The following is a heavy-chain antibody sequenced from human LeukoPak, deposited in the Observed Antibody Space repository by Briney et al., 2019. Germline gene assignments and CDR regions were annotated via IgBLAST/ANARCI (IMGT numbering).Heavy chain of an antibody. J-gene: IGHJ6*04. V-gene: IGHV3-48*04. Sequence: PGGSLRLSCAASGFIFSSYSMNWVRQAPGKGLEWVSYINSGSSTIYYADSVKGRFTISRDNAKNSLYLQMNSLRAEDTAVYYCAELGITMIGGVWGKGTTVTISS. CDR2: INSGSSTI. CDR3: AELGITMIGGV. CDR1: GFIFSSYS. D-gene: IGHD3-10*02.